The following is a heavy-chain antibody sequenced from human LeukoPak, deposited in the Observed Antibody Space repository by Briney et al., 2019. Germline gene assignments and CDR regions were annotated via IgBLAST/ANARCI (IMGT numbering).Heavy chain of an antibody. D-gene: IGHD3-10*01. CDR1: GYSISSGYY. J-gene: IGHJ5*02. CDR3: ARRQLLWFGELRGSYNWFDP. Sequence: SETLSLTCTVSGYSISSGYYWSWIRQPPGKGLEWIGEINHSGSTNYNPSLKSRVTISVDTSKNQFSLKLSSVTAADTAVYYCARRQLLWFGELRGSYNWFDPWGQGTLVTVSS. CDR2: INHSGST. V-gene: IGHV4-38-2*02.